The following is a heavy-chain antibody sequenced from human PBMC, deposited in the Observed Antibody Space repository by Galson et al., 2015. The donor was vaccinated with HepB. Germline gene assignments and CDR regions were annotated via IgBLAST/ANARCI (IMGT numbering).Heavy chain of an antibody. CDR3: ARQVVGAANFEY. Sequence: QSGAEVKKPGESLKISCTGSRESLRNYWIGWVRQQPGKGLEWMGIIYPRDSGTRYSPSFQGQITISADDSISTAYLQWSSLKVSDTAIYYCARQVVGAANFEYWGQGTLVTVSS. J-gene: IGHJ4*02. D-gene: IGHD2-15*01. CDR1: RESLRNYW. CDR2: IYPRDSGT. V-gene: IGHV5-51*01.